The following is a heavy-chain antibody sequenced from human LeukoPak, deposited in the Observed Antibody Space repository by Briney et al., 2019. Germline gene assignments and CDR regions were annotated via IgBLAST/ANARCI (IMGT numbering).Heavy chain of an antibody. V-gene: IGHV3-30*04. CDR1: GFTFSNYA. CDR2: ISYEGSNK. Sequence: PGGSLRLSCAASGFTFSNYAMHWVRQAPGKGLEWVAVISYEGSNKYYADSVKGRFTISRDNSKNTLYLQMNSLRAEDTAVYYCARGVLGTSSWYYFDYWGQGTLVTVSS. D-gene: IGHD6-13*01. CDR3: ARGVLGTSSWYYFDY. J-gene: IGHJ4*02.